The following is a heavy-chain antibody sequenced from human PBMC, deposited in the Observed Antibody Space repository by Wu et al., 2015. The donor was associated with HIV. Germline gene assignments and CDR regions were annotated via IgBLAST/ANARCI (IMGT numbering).Heavy chain of an antibody. CDR2: INPSGGST. J-gene: IGHJ4*02. CDR3: ARDILARCTNGVCPDY. CDR1: GYTFTSYY. D-gene: IGHD2-8*01. V-gene: IGHV1-46*03. Sequence: QVQLVQSGAEVKKPGASVKVSCKASGYTFTSYYMHWVRQAPGQGLEWMGIINPSGGSTSYAQKFQGRVTMTRDTSTSTVYMELSSLRSEDTAVYYCARDILARCTNGVCPDYWGQGTLVTVSS.